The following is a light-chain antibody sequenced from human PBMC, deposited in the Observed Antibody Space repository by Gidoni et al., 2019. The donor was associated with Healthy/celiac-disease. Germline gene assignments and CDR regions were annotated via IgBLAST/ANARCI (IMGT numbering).Light chain of an antibody. J-gene: IGKJ3*01. CDR3: MQARQTPPIFT. CDR2: LGS. V-gene: IGKV2-28*01. Sequence: DIVMTQSPLSLPVTPGEPASIYSRSSQSLLHSNGYNYLDWYLQKPGQSPQLLIYLGSNRASGVPARFSGSGSGTEFTLKSSRVEAEDVGVYYCMQARQTPPIFTFGPGTKVDIK. CDR1: QSLLHSNGYNY.